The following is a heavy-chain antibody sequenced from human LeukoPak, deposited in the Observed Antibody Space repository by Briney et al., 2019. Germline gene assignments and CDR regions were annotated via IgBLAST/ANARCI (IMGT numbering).Heavy chain of an antibody. CDR2: IKQDGSEK. Sequence: PGGSLRLSCAASGFTFSSYWMSWVRQAPGKGLEWVANIKQDGSEKYYVDSVKGRFTISRDNAKNSLYLQMNSLRAEDTAVYYCARDRIAARPGVKPYGMDVWGQGTTVTVSS. D-gene: IGHD6-6*01. CDR1: GFTFSSYW. CDR3: ARDRIAARPGVKPYGMDV. V-gene: IGHV3-7*01. J-gene: IGHJ6*02.